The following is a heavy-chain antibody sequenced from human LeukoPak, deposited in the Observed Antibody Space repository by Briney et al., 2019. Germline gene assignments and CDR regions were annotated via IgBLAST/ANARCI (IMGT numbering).Heavy chain of an antibody. CDR3: ASGEGYSYGFDY. J-gene: IGHJ4*02. CDR2: IYSGGST. V-gene: IGHV3-66*01. Sequence: GGSLRLSCAASGFTFSSYSMNWIRQAPGKGLEWVSVIYSGGSTYYADSVKGRFTISRDNSKNTLYLQMNSLRAEDTAVYYCASGEGYSYGFDYWGQGTLVTVSS. CDR1: GFTFSSYS. D-gene: IGHD5-18*01.